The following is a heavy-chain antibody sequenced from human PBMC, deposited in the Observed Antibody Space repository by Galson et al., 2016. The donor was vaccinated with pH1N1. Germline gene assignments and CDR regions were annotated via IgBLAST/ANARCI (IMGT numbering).Heavy chain of an antibody. CDR1: GYTFTREY. CDR3: IRDLGRLRDY. Sequence: SVKVSCKASGYTFTREYIHWVRQAPGQGLEWMGVIDPSNGGTTYSQNFQGLVTMTRDTSTNTVYMELSGLKSEDTAVYFCIRDLGRLRDYWGQGTLATVSS. V-gene: IGHV1-46*01. D-gene: IGHD7-27*01. J-gene: IGHJ4*02. CDR2: IDPSNGGT.